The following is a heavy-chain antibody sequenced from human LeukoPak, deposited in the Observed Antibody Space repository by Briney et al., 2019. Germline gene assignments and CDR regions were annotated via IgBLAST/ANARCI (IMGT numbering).Heavy chain of an antibody. V-gene: IGHV3-7*01. CDR1: GFTSSGYW. Sequence: GGSLRLSCAASGFTSSGYWMSWVRQAPGKGLEWVANINQDGSEKYYVDSVKSRFTISRDNAKSSLFLQMGSLRVEDTAVYYCARESTAGYNSSWYGFRNWGQGTLVSVSS. J-gene: IGHJ1*01. CDR2: INQDGSEK. CDR3: ARESTAGYNSSWYGFRN. D-gene: IGHD6-13*01.